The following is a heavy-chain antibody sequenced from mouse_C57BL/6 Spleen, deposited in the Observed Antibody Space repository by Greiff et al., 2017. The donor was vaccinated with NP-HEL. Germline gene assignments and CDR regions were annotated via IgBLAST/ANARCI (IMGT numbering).Heavy chain of an antibody. CDR1: GYTFTSYW. Sequence: VQLQQPGAELVKPGASVKLSCKASGYTFTSYWMHWVKQRPGQGLEWIGMIHPNSGSTNYNEKFKSKATLTVDTSSSTAYMQLSSLTSEDSAVYYCARGDYYGSSYNYFDYWGQGTTLTVSS. D-gene: IGHD1-1*01. V-gene: IGHV1-64*01. J-gene: IGHJ2*01. CDR2: IHPNSGST. CDR3: ARGDYYGSSYNYFDY.